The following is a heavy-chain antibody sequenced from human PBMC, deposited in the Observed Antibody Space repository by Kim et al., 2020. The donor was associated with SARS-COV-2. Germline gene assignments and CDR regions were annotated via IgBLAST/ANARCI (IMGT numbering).Heavy chain of an antibody. V-gene: IGHV4-31*03. D-gene: IGHD3-10*01. CDR3: ARVFGTSGGVGWFGELGTSYYYSGMDA. Sequence: SETLSLTCTVSGGSISSGGYYWSWIRQHPGKGLEWIGHIYYSGSTYYNPSLKSRVTISVDTSKNQFSLKLSPVTAAGTAVYYCARVFGTSGGVGWFGELGTSYYYSGMDAWGQGTTVTVSS. J-gene: IGHJ6*02. CDR1: GGSISSGGYY. CDR2: IYYSGST.